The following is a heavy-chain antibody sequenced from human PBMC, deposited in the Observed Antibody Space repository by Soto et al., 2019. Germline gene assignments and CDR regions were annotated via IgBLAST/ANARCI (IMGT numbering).Heavy chain of an antibody. J-gene: IGHJ5*02. CDR1: GFTFSSYG. CDR2: ISYDGSNK. Sequence: GGSLRLSCAASGFTFSSYGMHWVRQAPGKGLEWVAVISYDGSNKYYADSVKGRFTISRDNSKNTLYLQMNSLRAEDTAVYYCAKERRDIVVVPAAGFDPWGQGTLVTVS. D-gene: IGHD2-2*01. V-gene: IGHV3-30*18. CDR3: AKERRDIVVVPAAGFDP.